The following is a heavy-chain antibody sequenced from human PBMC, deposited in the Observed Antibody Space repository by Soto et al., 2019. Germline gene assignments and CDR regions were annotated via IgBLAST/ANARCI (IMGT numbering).Heavy chain of an antibody. J-gene: IGHJ6*02. D-gene: IGHD2-2*01. Sequence: PGGSLRLSCAASGFTFSSYGMHWVRQAPGKGLEWVAVISYDGSNKYYADSVKGRFTISRDNSKNTLYLQMNSLRAEDTAVYYCAKDPNIVVVPAPIWDYYYGMDVWGQGTTVTVSS. CDR1: GFTFSSYG. CDR2: ISYDGSNK. CDR3: AKDPNIVVVPAPIWDYYYGMDV. V-gene: IGHV3-30*18.